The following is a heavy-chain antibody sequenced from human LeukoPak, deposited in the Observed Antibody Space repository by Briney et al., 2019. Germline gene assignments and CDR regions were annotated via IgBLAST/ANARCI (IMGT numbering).Heavy chain of an antibody. V-gene: IGHV3-7*01. J-gene: IGHJ4*02. CDR2: IKQDGSEK. CDR1: GFTFSSYG. Sequence: GSLILSCAASGFTFSSYGMHWVRQAPGKGLEWVASIKQDGSEKHYVDSVKGRFTISRDNAKNSLYLQMNSPRADDTAVYYCARLYSSSVNFWGQGTMVTVSS. CDR3: ARLYSSSVNF. D-gene: IGHD6-13*01.